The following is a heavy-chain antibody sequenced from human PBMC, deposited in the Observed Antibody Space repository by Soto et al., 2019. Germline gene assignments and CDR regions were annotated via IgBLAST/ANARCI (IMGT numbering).Heavy chain of an antibody. Sequence: GGSLRLSCAASGFTFSSYGMHWVRQAPGKGLEWVAVISYDGSNKYYADSVKGRFTISRDNSKNTLYLQMNSLRAEDTAVCYCAKDHRLRFLEWLLDYWGQGTLVTVSS. J-gene: IGHJ4*02. D-gene: IGHD3-3*01. V-gene: IGHV3-30*18. CDR1: GFTFSSYG. CDR2: ISYDGSNK. CDR3: AKDHRLRFLEWLLDY.